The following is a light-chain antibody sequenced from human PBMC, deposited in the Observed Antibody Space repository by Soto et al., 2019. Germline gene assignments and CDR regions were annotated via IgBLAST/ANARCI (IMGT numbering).Light chain of an antibody. V-gene: IGKV3-11*01. Sequence: EIVLTQSPANLSLSPGERATLSCRASQSVSSYLAWYQQKPGQAPRLLIYDASNRATGIPARFSGSGSGTDFTLTISSLEAADFAVYYCQQRSNWPGTFGQGTKVEIK. CDR1: QSVSSY. J-gene: IGKJ1*01. CDR3: QQRSNWPGT. CDR2: DAS.